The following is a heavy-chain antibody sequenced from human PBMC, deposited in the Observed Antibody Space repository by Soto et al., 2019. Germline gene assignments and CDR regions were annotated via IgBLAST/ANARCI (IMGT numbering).Heavy chain of an antibody. J-gene: IGHJ4*02. CDR3: AREIGSGWYDY. CDR1: GYTFTSYY. V-gene: IGHV1-46*03. CDR2: INPSGGST. D-gene: IGHD6-19*01. Sequence: GASVEVSCKASGYTFTSYYMHWVRQAPGQGLEWMGIINPSGGSTSYAQKFQGRVTMTRDTSTSTVYMELSSLRSEDTAVYYCAREIGSGWYDYWGQGTLVTVSS.